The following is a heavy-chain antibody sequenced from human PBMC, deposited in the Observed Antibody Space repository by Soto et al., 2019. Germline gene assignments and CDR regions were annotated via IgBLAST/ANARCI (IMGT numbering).Heavy chain of an antibody. Sequence: ASGKVSCKASGFTFTSSAVQWVRQARGQRLEWIGWIVVGSGNTNYAQKFQERVTITRDMSTSTAYMELSSLRSEDTAVYYCAAERGYDFWSGYPEKYYGMDVWGQGTTVTVSS. J-gene: IGHJ6*02. D-gene: IGHD3-3*01. CDR3: AAERGYDFWSGYPEKYYGMDV. V-gene: IGHV1-58*01. CDR1: GFTFTSSA. CDR2: IVVGSGNT.